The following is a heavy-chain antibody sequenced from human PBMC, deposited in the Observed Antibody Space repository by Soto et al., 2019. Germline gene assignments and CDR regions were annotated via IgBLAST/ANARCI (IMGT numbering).Heavy chain of an antibody. CDR1: GYTFAIYA. CDR3: ARDPPPPDY. V-gene: IGHV1-18*01. CDR2: ISAYNGNT. J-gene: IGHJ4*02. Sequence: QVQLVQSGAEVKKPGASVKVSCKASGYTFAIYAISWMRQAPGQGLEWMVWISAYNGNTNYAQKLQGRVTMNTDTSTSTAYMELRSLSSEDTAVYYCARDPPPPDYWGQGTLVTVSS.